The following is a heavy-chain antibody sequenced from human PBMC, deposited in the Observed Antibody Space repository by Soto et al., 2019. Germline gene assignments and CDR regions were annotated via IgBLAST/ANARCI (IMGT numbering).Heavy chain of an antibody. J-gene: IGHJ6*02. CDR2: ISSSGSTI. CDR1: GFTFSSYE. D-gene: IGHD2-2*02. Sequence: PGGSLRLSCAASGFTFSSYEMNWVRQAPGKGLEWVSYISSSGSTIYYADSVKGRFTISRDNAKNSLYLQMNSLRAEDTAVYYCARLDCSSTSCYRHYGMDVWGQGTTVTV. CDR3: ARLDCSSTSCYRHYGMDV. V-gene: IGHV3-48*03.